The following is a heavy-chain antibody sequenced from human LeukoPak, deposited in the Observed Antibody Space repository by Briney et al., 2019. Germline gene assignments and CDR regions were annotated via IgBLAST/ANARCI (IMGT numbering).Heavy chain of an antibody. CDR1: GGTFSSYA. J-gene: IGHJ4*02. CDR3: ARAYCTNGVCYEGYFDY. D-gene: IGHD2-8*01. Sequence: GASVKVSCKASGGTFSSYAISWVRQAPGQGLEWMGGIIPISGTANYAQKFQGRVTITADESTSTAYMELSSLRSEDTAVYYCARAYCTNGVCYEGYFDYWGQGTLVTVSS. V-gene: IGHV1-69*13. CDR2: IIPISGTA.